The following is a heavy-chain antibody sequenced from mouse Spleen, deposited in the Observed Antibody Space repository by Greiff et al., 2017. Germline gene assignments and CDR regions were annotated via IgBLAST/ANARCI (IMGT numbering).Heavy chain of an antibody. CDR3: AKKSGNYYAMDY. D-gene: IGHD2-1*01. CDR1: GFSLTSYG. V-gene: IGHV2-5*01. J-gene: IGHJ4*01. CDR2: IWRGGST. Sequence: VKLVESGPGLVQPSQSLSITCTVSGFSLTSYGVHWVRQSPGKGLEWLGVIWRGGSTDYNAAFMSRLSITKDNSTSQVFFKMNSLQADDTAIYYCAKKSGNYYAMDYWGQGTSVTVSS.